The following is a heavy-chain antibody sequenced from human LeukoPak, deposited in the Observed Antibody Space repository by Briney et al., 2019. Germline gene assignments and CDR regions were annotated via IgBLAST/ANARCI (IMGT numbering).Heavy chain of an antibody. V-gene: IGHV4-39*01. CDR2: IYYSGST. Sequence: SETLSLTCTVSGGSISSSSYYWGWIRQPPGKGLEWIGSIYYSGSTYYNPSLKSRVTISVDTSKNQFSLKLSSVTAADTAVYYCARSSSGHYYTWFDPWGQGTLVTVSS. D-gene: IGHD3-22*01. J-gene: IGHJ5*02. CDR1: GGSISSSSYY. CDR3: ARSSSGHYYTWFDP.